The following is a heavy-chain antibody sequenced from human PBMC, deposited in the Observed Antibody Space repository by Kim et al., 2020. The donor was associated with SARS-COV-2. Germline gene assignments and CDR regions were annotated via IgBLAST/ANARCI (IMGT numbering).Heavy chain of an antibody. J-gene: IGHJ4*02. Sequence: GGSLRLSCAASGFTFSNAWMSWVRQAPGKGLEWVGRIKSKTDGGTTDYAAPVKGRFTISRDDSKNTLYLQMNSLKTEDTAVYYCTTDGYYYDSSGYYPTFYYFDYWGQGTLVTVSS. CDR1: GFTFSNAW. CDR2: IKSKTDGGTT. V-gene: IGHV3-15*01. CDR3: TTDGYYYDSSGYYPTFYYFDY. D-gene: IGHD3-22*01.